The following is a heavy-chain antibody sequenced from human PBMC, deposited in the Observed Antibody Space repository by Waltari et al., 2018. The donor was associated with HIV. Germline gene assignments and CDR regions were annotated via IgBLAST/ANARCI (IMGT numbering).Heavy chain of an antibody. V-gene: IGHV4-61*02. J-gene: IGHJ5*02. D-gene: IGHD6-19*01. Sequence: QVQLRESGPGLVGSSQTLSLICSVSNGSISSGRYSSSWIRPPAGTGPELVGRIDSSGSATYNDFVQSRVAMEVDTSRNLFSLEIFSVTAADTAVYYCARDRAFGPEYGGGWSRGWSRGGWLDPWGQGILVVVS. CDR1: NGSISSGRYS. CDR2: IDSSGSA. CDR3: ARDRAFGPEYGGGWSRGWSRGGWLDP.